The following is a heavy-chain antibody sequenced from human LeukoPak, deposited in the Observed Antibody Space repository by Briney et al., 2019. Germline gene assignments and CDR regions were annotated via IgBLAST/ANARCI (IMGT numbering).Heavy chain of an antibody. CDR3: ARDRTRTGYSSGWYHDY. CDR2: INTNSSGT. CDR1: GYTFTVYY. D-gene: IGHD6-19*01. J-gene: IGHJ4*02. Sequence: ASVKVSFKASGYTFTVYYMHWMRHAPGPGHEWKGWINTNSSGTNYAQTFQGRVTMTRETSTSTDYMELSRLRSDDTAAYYCARDRTRTGYSSGWYHDYWGQGTLVTVSS. V-gene: IGHV1-2*02.